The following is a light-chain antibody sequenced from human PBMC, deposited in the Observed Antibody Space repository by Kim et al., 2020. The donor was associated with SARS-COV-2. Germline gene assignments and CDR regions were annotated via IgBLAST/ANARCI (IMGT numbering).Light chain of an antibody. CDR1: QGINSD. CDR2: AAS. Sequence: ASTGDRVTITCRASQGINSDLAWFQQKPGKAPKLLIYAASTLHSGVPSRFSGSGSATDLTLTINSLQSEDFATYYCQQYYSYPPTFGQGTKVEIK. CDR3: QQYYSYPPT. V-gene: IGKV1-8*01. J-gene: IGKJ1*01.